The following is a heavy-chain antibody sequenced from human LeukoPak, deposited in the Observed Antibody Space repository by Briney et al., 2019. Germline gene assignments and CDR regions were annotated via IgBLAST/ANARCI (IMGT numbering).Heavy chain of an antibody. V-gene: IGHV4-59*08. CDR1: GGSISSYY. Sequence: KPSETLSLTCTVSGGSISSYYWSWIRQPPGKGLEWIGYIYYSGSTNYNPSLKSRVTISVDTSKNQFSLKLSSVTAADTAVYYCLYGSGSYYKGRYFDYWGQGTLVTVSS. CDR2: IYYSGST. CDR3: LYGSGSYYKGRYFDY. J-gene: IGHJ4*02. D-gene: IGHD3-10*01.